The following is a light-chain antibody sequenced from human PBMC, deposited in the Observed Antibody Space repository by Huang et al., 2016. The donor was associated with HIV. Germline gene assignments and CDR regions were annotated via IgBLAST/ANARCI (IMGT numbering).Light chain of an antibody. J-gene: IGKJ3*01. CDR1: QSISSF. CDR3: QQSYSTPCT. V-gene: IGKV1-39*01. Sequence: DIQMTQSPSSLSASVGDRVTITCRASQSISSFLNWYQQKPGKAPKFLIYAASSLQSGVPSRFSGSGSGTDFTLTISSLQPEDFATYYCQQSYSTPCTFGPGTKVDIK. CDR2: AAS.